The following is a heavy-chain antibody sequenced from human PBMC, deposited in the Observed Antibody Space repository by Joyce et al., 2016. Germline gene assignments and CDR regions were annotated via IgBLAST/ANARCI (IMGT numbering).Heavy chain of an antibody. Sequence: EVQLVESGGGLVQRGGSLRLSCSASGFPFRNYDMHWVRRDPGKRTKYVSSIDTNGGTTYYADSVKGRFIISRENSKNTLYLQMSLLRIEDTAIYYCVKGPGEIVVGWFASWGQGTLVAVSS. CDR2: IDTNGGTT. CDR1: GFPFRNYD. D-gene: IGHD2-15*01. V-gene: IGHV3-64D*06. CDR3: VKGPGEIVVGWFAS. J-gene: IGHJ5*01.